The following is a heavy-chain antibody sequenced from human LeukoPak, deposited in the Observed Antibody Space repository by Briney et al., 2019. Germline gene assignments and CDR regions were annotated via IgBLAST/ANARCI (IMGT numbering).Heavy chain of an antibody. CDR3: ARGSMVRGVMAVDY. CDR1: GVSISSYY. CDR2: IYYSGST. J-gene: IGHJ4*02. V-gene: IGHV4-59*01. Sequence: SETLSLTCTVSGVSISSYYWSWLRQPPGKGLEWIGYIYYSGSTNYNPSLKSRVTISVDTSKNQFSLKLSSVTAADTAVYYCARGSMVRGVMAVDYWGQGTLVTVSS. D-gene: IGHD3-10*01.